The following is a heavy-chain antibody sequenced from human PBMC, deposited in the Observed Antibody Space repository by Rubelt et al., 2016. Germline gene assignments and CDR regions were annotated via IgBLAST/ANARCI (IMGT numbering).Heavy chain of an antibody. D-gene: IGHD6-19*01. Sequence: RGLEWVSVIYSGGSTYYADSVKGRFTISRDNSKNTLYLQMNSLRAEDTAVYYCARVEDGSGWGQWGQGTLVTVSS. V-gene: IGHV3-66*01. J-gene: IGHJ4*02. CDR3: ARVEDGSGWGQ. CDR2: IYSGGST.